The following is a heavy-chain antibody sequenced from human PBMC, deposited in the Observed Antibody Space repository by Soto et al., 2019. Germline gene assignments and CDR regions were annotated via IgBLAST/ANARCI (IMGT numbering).Heavy chain of an antibody. CDR1: GYTFTSYY. V-gene: IGHV1-46*01. Sequence: GASVKVSCKAPGYTFTSYYMHWVRQAPGQGLEWMGIINPSGGSTSYAQKFQGRVTMTRDTSTSTVYMELSSLRSEDTAVYYCARDAGYCSSTSCYTEYFDYWGQGTLVTVSS. CDR2: INPSGGST. CDR3: ARDAGYCSSTSCYTEYFDY. J-gene: IGHJ4*02. D-gene: IGHD2-2*02.